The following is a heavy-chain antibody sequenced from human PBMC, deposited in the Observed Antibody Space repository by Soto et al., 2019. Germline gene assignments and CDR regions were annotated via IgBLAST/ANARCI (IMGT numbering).Heavy chain of an antibody. CDR2: ISSSSSTI. V-gene: IGHV3-48*02. D-gene: IGHD4-17*01. J-gene: IGHJ6*02. Sequence: PGGSLRLSCAASGFTFSSYSMNWVRQAPGKGLEWVSYISSSSSTIYYADSVKGRFTISRDNAKNSLYLQMNSLRDEDTAVYYCANRMNGEGPYGMDVWGQGTTVTVSS. CDR3: ANRMNGEGPYGMDV. CDR1: GFTFSSYS.